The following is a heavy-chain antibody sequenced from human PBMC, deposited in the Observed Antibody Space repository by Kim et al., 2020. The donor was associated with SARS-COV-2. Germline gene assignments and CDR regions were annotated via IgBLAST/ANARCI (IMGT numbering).Heavy chain of an antibody. CDR3: ALISGRSDY. J-gene: IGHJ4*02. D-gene: IGHD1-26*01. V-gene: IGHV3-21*01. Sequence: SYIYYADSVKGRFTSSRDNAKNSLYLQMNSLRAEDTAVYYCALISGRSDYWGQGTLVTVSS. CDR2: SYI.